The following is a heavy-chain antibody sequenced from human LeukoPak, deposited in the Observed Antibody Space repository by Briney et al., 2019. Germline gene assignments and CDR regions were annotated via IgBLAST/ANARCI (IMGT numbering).Heavy chain of an antibody. CDR2: IYYSGST. D-gene: IGHD1-1*01. Sequence: SETLSLTCTVSGGFISSYYWSWIRQPPGKGLEWIGYIYYSGSTNYNPSLKSRVTISVDTSKNQFSLKLSSVTAADTAVYYCARDAAGGIGFDPWGQGTLVTVSS. J-gene: IGHJ5*02. V-gene: IGHV4-59*01. CDR3: ARDAAGGIGFDP. CDR1: GGFISSYY.